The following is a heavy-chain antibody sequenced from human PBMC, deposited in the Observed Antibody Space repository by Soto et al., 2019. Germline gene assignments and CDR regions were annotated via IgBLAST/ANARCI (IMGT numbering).Heavy chain of an antibody. Sequence: SETLSVTCTLCVGCISSRSYYWGWIRQPPGQGREWLGRRYYSGSTYYNPSLKSRVTISVDTSKNQFSLKLSSVTAADTAVYYCARHVAALRFLQWFPPDYSYYYGMDVWGQGTTVTVSS. CDR2: RYYSGST. CDR3: ARHVAALRFLQWFPPDYSYYYGMDV. V-gene: IGHV4-39*01. CDR1: VGCISSRSYY. J-gene: IGHJ6*01. D-gene: IGHD3-3*01.